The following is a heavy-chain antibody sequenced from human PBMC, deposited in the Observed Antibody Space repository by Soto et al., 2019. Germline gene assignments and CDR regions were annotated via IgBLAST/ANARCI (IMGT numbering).Heavy chain of an antibody. CDR3: ARALGYSGYAGMDV. J-gene: IGHJ6*02. V-gene: IGHV1-18*01. CDR2: ISSDNGNT. Sequence: QVQLVQSGGEVKKPGASVKVSCKASGYTFTIYGINWVRQAPGQGLEWMGWISSDNGNTNDAQKLQGRVTMTTDTSTSTAYMEPRSLRSDDTAVYYCARALGYSGYAGMDVWGQGTTVTVSS. CDR1: GYTFTIYG. D-gene: IGHD5-12*01.